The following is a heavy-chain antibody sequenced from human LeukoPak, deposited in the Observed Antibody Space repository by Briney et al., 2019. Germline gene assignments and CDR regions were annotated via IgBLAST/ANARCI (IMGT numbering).Heavy chain of an antibody. D-gene: IGHD3-22*01. V-gene: IGHV1-2*02. CDR3: ARTDSSCYTLGY. J-gene: IGHJ4*02. CDR2: INPNSGGT. CDR1: GYTFTGYY. Sequence: ASVKVSCKASGYTFTGYYMHWVRQAPGQGLEWMGWINPNSGGTNYAQKFQGRVTMTRDASISTAYMELSRLGSDDTAVYYCARTDSSCYTLGYWGQGPLVTVSS.